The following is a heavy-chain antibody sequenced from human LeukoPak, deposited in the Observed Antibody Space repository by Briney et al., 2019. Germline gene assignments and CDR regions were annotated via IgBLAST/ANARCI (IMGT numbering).Heavy chain of an antibody. CDR3: ARGWFGELSGFYYYMDV. CDR2: ISSSSSTI. CDR1: GFTFSSYR. Sequence: GGSLRLSCAASGFTFSSYRMNWLRQAPGKGLKGVSYISSSSSTIYYADSVKGRFTISRDNAKNSLYLQMNSLRTEDTAVYYCARGWFGELSGFYYYMDVWGKGTTVTVSS. J-gene: IGHJ6*03. D-gene: IGHD3-10*01. V-gene: IGHV3-48*01.